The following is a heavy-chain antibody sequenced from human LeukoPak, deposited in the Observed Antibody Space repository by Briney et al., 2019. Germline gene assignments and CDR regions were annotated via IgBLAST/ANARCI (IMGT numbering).Heavy chain of an antibody. CDR1: GYTFTSYG. V-gene: IGHV1-18*01. CDR2: ISAYNGNT. D-gene: IGHD3-10*01. CDR3: ARDVIFRGVALPYYYYMDV. J-gene: IGHJ6*03. Sequence: ASVKVSCKASGYTFTSYGISWVRQAPGQGLEWMGWISAYNGNTNYAQKLQGRVTMTTDTSTSTAYMELRSLRSDDTAVYYCARDVIFRGVALPYYYYMDVWGKGTTVTISS.